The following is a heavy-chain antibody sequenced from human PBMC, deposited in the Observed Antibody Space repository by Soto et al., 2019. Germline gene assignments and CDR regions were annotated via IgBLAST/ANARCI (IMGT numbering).Heavy chain of an antibody. V-gene: IGHV1-69*13. J-gene: IGHJ4*02. CDR3: ALYYYDSSGYLDY. Sequence: ASVKVSCKASGGTFSSYAISWVRQAPGQGLEWMGGIIPIFGTANYAQKFQGRVTITADESTSTAYMELSSLRSEDTAVYYCALYYYDSSGYLDYWGQGTLVTVSS. CDR2: IIPIFGTA. D-gene: IGHD3-22*01. CDR1: GGTFSSYA.